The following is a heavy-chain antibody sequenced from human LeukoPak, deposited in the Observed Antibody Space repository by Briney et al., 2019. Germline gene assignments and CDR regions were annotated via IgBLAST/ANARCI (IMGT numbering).Heavy chain of an antibody. V-gene: IGHV3-64D*06. CDR2: INSNGGST. CDR3: VKVHSSSWYYFDH. J-gene: IGHJ4*02. CDR1: GFTFSSYA. Sequence: QPGGSLRLSCSASGFTFSSYAMHWVRQAPGKGLEYVSAINSNGGSTYYADSVKGRFTISRDSSKNTLYLQMSSLRGEDTAVYYCVKVHSSSWYYFDHWGQGTLVTVSS. D-gene: IGHD6-13*01.